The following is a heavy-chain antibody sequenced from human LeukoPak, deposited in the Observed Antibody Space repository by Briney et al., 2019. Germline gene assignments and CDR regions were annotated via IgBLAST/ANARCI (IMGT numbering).Heavy chain of an antibody. D-gene: IGHD5-18*01. CDR3: ARHPERYSYFEY. V-gene: IGHV4-39*01. CDR1: GGSISSSSYY. CDR2: IYYTGSA. J-gene: IGHJ4*02. Sequence: SETLSLTCTVSGGSISSSSYYWGWIRQPPGKGLEWIGSIYYTGSAYYNPSLKSRVTMSVDTSKNQFSLRLSSVTAADTAVYSCARHPERYSYFEYWGQGTLVTVSS.